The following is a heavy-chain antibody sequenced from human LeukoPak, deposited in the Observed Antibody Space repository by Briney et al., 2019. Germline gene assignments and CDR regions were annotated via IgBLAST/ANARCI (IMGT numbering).Heavy chain of an antibody. CDR1: GFTFSSYG. D-gene: IGHD1-14*01. CDR2: IWYDGSNK. Sequence: GGSLRLSCAASGFTFSSYGMHWVRQAPGKGLEWVAVIWYDGSNKYYADSVKGRSTISRDNSKNTLYLQMNSLRAEDTAVYYCARDRIRDRYYYYGMDVWGQGTTVTVSS. CDR3: ARDRIRDRYYYYGMDV. V-gene: IGHV3-33*01. J-gene: IGHJ6*02.